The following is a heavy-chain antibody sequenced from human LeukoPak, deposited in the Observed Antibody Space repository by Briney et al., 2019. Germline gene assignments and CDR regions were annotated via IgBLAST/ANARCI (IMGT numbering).Heavy chain of an antibody. CDR1: GFTFSSYA. D-gene: IGHD3-10*01. CDR2: ISGSGGST. Sequence: GGSLRLSCAASGFTFSSYAMSWVRQARGRGLEWVSAISGSGGSTYYADSVKGRFTISRDNSKNTLYLQMDSLRAEDTAVYYCAKESGGDYDGMDVWGQGTTVTVSS. CDR3: AKESGGDYDGMDV. V-gene: IGHV3-23*01. J-gene: IGHJ6*02.